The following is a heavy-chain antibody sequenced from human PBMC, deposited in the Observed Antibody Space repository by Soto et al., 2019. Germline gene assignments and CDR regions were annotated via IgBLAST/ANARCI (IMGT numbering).Heavy chain of an antibody. D-gene: IGHD5-18*01. V-gene: IGHV3-30-3*01. J-gene: IGHJ4*02. Sequence: QVQLVESGGGVVQPGRSLRLSCAASGFTFSTFAMHWVRQAPGKGLEWVAVISYDGSNKYYADSVKGRFTISRDNPKNTLYLQMNSLRVEDMAVYYCARGGFKDTAMVEGYWGQGILVTVSS. CDR3: ARGGFKDTAMVEGY. CDR2: ISYDGSNK. CDR1: GFTFSTFA.